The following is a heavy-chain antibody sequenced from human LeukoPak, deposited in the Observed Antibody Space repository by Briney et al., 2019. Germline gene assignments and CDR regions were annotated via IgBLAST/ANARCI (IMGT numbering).Heavy chain of an antibody. J-gene: IGHJ3*02. CDR1: GYSFMTYW. D-gene: IGHD3-22*01. V-gene: IGHV5-51*01. CDR2: IYPGDSDT. Sequence: GESLKISCQASGYSFMTYWIGWVRQMPGKGLEWMAIIYPGDSDTKYSPSFQDQVTISANKSINTAYLHWRSLKASDTAMYYCARLSMIDTFDIWGLGTVVTVSS. CDR3: ARLSMIDTFDI.